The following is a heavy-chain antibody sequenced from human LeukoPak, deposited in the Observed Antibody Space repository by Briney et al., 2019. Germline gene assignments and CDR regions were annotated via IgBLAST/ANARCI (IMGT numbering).Heavy chain of an antibody. Sequence: PGGSLRLSCAASGFTFSDYYMGWIRQAPGKGLEWVSYISSSGSTIYYADSVKGRFTISRDNAKNSLYLQMNSLRAEDTAVYYCARVGLYSSSMYYYYYMDVWGKGTTVTVSS. D-gene: IGHD6-13*01. CDR3: ARVGLYSSSMYYYYYMDV. CDR1: GFTFSDYY. CDR2: ISSSGSTI. J-gene: IGHJ6*03. V-gene: IGHV3-11*04.